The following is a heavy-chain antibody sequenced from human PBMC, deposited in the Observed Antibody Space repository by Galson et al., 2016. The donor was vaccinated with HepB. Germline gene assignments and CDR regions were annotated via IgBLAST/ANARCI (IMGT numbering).Heavy chain of an antibody. CDR3: ARIPTDSYHWYLDL. V-gene: IGHV3-53*05. D-gene: IGHD1-26*01. CDR1: GFTLRDNY. CDR2: LYSGGAT. Sequence: SLRLSCAVSGFTLRDNYMSWVRQAPGKGLEWVSVLYSGGATYYADSVRGRFTISRDNSNRLSLQMNSLKADDTAVYFCARIPTDSYHWYLDLWGRGTLVTVSS. J-gene: IGHJ2*01.